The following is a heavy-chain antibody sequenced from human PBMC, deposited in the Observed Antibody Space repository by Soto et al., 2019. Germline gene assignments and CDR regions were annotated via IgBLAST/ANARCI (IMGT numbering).Heavy chain of an antibody. CDR1: GGSISSSSYY. Sequence: QLQLQESGPGLVKPSETLSLTCTVSGGSISSSSYYWGWIRQPPGKGMEWIGSIYYSGRTYYNPSLKSRVTISVDTSKNQFSLKLSSVNAADTAVYYCASKSDMVRGDFDYWGQGTLVTVSS. CDR3: ASKSDMVRGDFDY. D-gene: IGHD3-10*01. V-gene: IGHV4-39*01. CDR2: IYYSGRT. J-gene: IGHJ4*02.